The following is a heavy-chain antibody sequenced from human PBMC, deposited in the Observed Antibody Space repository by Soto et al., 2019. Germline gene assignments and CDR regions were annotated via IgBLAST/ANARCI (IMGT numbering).Heavy chain of an antibody. CDR1: GYTFTGYY. J-gene: IGHJ6*02. D-gene: IGHD2-15*01. CDR3: ARAVLADYYYYYGMDV. V-gene: IGHV1-2*04. Sequence: ASVKVSCKASGYTFTGYYMHWVRQAPGQGLEWTGWINPNSGGTNYAQKFQGWVTMTRDTSISTAYMELSRLRSDDTAVYYCARAVLADYYYYYGMDVWGQGTTVTVSS. CDR2: INPNSGGT.